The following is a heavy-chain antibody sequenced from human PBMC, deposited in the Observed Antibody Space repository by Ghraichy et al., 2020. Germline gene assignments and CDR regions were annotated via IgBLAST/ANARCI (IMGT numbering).Heavy chain of an antibody. D-gene: IGHD3-10*01. Sequence: GGSLRLSCAASGFTFSSYAMHWVRQAPGKGLEWVAVISYDGSNKYYADSVKGRFTISRDNSKNTLYLQMNSLRAEDTAVYYCARATYYYGSGSYYYYYGMDVWGQGTTVTVSS. CDR1: GFTFSSYA. V-gene: IGHV3-30-3*01. CDR2: ISYDGSNK. J-gene: IGHJ6*02. CDR3: ARATYYYGSGSYYYYYGMDV.